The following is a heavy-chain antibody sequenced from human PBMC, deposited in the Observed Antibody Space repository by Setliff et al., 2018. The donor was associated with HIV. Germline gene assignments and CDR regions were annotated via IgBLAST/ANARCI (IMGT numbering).Heavy chain of an antibody. CDR1: GGSINSHH. Sequence: SETLSLTCTVSGGSINSHHWNWIRQPPGKELEWIGSTYYTGSTAYNPSLKSRVTISLDASKTHFSLKLSSVTAADTAVYYCARSPGFWYFDLWGPGTRVTVS. CDR3: ARSPGFWYFDL. J-gene: IGHJ2*01. V-gene: IGHV4-59*11. CDR2: TYYTGST.